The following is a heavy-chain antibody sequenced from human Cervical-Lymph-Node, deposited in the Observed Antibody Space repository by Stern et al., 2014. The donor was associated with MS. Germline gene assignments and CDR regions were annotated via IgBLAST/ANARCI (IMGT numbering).Heavy chain of an antibody. V-gene: IGHV3-21*01. CDR2: LSSNTGAM. Sequence: EVQLVESGGGLVKPGGSLRLSCAASGFSFSSYSMSWVRQAPGKGLEWVSSLSSNTGAMSDAGSVKGRFTISRDNAKNSLYLQMNSLRAEDTAVYYCARYMGSGTYYTPDYWGQGTLVTVSS. D-gene: IGHD3-10*01. CDR1: GFSFSSYS. CDR3: ARYMGSGTYYTPDY. J-gene: IGHJ4*02.